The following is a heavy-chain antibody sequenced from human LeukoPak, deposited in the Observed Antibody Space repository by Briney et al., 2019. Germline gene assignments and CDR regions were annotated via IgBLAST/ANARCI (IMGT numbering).Heavy chain of an antibody. J-gene: IGHJ5*02. D-gene: IGHD2-2*02. CDR3: ARVGDIVVVPAAIARGWSDP. V-gene: IGHV1-46*01. CDR1: VYTFTSYY. Sequence: GASVKVSCKASVYTFTSYYMHWVRQAPGQGLEWMGIINPSGGSTSYAQKFQGRVTMTRDTSTSTVYMELSSLRSEDTAVYYCARVGDIVVVPAAIARGWSDPWGQGTLVTVSS. CDR2: INPSGGST.